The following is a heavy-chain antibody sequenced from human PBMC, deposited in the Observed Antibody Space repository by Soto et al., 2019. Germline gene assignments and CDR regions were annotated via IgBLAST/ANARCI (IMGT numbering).Heavy chain of an antibody. V-gene: IGHV3-33*01. CDR1: GFTFSTYG. Sequence: QVRLVEFGGGVVQPGNSLRLSCAASGFTFSTYGMHWVRQAPGKGLEWVAHIWHDGSNTYYIDSVKGRFTISRDNSKITLYLQMNSLRAEDTAVYYCATEIDWLHAFDFWGQGTMVTVSS. CDR2: IWHDGSNT. CDR3: ATEIDWLHAFDF. J-gene: IGHJ3*01. D-gene: IGHD3-9*01.